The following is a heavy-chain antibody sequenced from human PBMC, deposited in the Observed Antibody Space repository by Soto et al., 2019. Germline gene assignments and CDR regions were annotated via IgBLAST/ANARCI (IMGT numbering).Heavy chain of an antibody. V-gene: IGHV4-34*01. Sequence: SETLSLTCAVYGGSFSGYYWSWIRQPPGKGLEWIGEINHSGSTNYNPSLKSRVTISVDTSKNQFSLKLSSVTAADTAVYYCARGKGVYYDFWSGYSHNWFDPWGQGTLVTVS. CDR3: ARGKGVYYDFWSGYSHNWFDP. CDR1: GGSFSGYY. D-gene: IGHD3-3*01. J-gene: IGHJ5*02. CDR2: INHSGST.